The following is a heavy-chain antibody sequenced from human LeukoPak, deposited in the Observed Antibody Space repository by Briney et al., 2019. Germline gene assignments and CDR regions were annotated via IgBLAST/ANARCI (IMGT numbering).Heavy chain of an antibody. V-gene: IGHV3-7*05. CDR3: ASHNSGYFNY. CDR1: GFTFSSYW. CDR2: IKQDGSEK. Sequence: GGSLRLSCAASGFTFSSYWMSWVRQAPGKGLEWVANIKQDGSEKNYVDSVKGRFTISRDNAKSSLYVQMNSLRAEDTAVYYCASHNSGYFNYWGQGTLVTVSS. D-gene: IGHD6-19*01. J-gene: IGHJ4*02.